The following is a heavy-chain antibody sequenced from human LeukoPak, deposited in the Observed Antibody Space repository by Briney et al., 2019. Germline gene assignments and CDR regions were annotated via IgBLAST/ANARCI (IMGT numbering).Heavy chain of an antibody. J-gene: IGHJ4*02. CDR2: IYHSGST. V-gene: IGHV4-30-2*01. CDR1: GGSISSGGYY. D-gene: IGHD3-16*01. CDR3: ARDFRGGDLSI. Sequence: SETLSLTCTVSGGSISSGGYYWSWIRQPPGKGLEWIGYIYHSGSTYYNPSLKSRVTISVDTSKNQFSLKLSSVTAADTAVYYCARDFRGGDLSIWGQGTLVTVSS.